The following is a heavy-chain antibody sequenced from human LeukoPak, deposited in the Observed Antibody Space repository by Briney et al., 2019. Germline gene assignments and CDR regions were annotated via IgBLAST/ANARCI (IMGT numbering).Heavy chain of an antibody. CDR3: ATWRTAKTGFDY. J-gene: IGHJ4*02. CDR1: GGSISSGTYY. V-gene: IGHV4-39*01. Sequence: SETLSLTCTVSGGSISSGTYYWGWIRQPPGKGLECIGSIYYSGSPYYNPSLKSRVTISVDTSKNQFSLRLSSVTAADTAVYYCATWRTAKTGFDYWGQGTLVTVS. CDR2: IYYSGSP. D-gene: IGHD1-1*01.